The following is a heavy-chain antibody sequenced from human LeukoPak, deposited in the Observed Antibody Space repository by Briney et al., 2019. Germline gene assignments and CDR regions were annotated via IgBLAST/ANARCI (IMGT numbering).Heavy chain of an antibody. D-gene: IGHD3-16*01. CDR1: GFTFSSYW. CDR3: ARDTLLRYYTLDY. J-gene: IGHJ4*02. Sequence: GGSLRLSCAASGFTFSSYWMSWVRQAPGEGLKWVANIKQDGSEKYYVDSVKGRFTISRDNAKNSLYLQMNSLRAEDTAVYYCARDTLLRYYTLDYWGQGTLVTVSS. V-gene: IGHV3-7*01. CDR2: IKQDGSEK.